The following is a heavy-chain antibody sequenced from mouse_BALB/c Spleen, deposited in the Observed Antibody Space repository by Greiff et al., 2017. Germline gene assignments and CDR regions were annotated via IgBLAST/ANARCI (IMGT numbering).Heavy chain of an antibody. Sequence: EVQLVESGAELVKPGASVKLSCTASGFNIKDTYMHWVKQRPEQGLEWIGRIDPANGNTKYDPKFQGKATITADTSSNTAYLQLSSLTSEDTAVYYCASSSYNYAMDYWGQGTSVTVSS. CDR1: GFNIKDTY. CDR3: ASSSYNYAMDY. CDR2: IDPANGNT. D-gene: IGHD1-1*01. V-gene: IGHV14-3*02. J-gene: IGHJ4*01.